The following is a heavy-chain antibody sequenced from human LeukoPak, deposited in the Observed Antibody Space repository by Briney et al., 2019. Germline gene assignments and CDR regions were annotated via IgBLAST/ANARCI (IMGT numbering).Heavy chain of an antibody. D-gene: IGHD4-17*01. J-gene: IGHJ4*02. CDR2: IYTSGST. Sequence: SETLSLTCTVSGGSISSYYWSWIRQPAGKGLEWIGRIYTSGSTNYNPSLKSRVTMSVDTSKNQFSLKLSSVTAADTAMYYCARNRGYGDYGEIDYWGQGTLVTVST. CDR1: GGSISSYY. V-gene: IGHV4-4*07. CDR3: ARNRGYGDYGEIDY.